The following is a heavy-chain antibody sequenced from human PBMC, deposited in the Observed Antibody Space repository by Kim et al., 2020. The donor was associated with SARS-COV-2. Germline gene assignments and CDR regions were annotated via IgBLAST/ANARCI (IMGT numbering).Heavy chain of an antibody. Sequence: GGSLRLSCVASGFTFGSYSMNWVRQAPGKGLEWVSYIDYSSHTVHYANSVMGRFTISRDNAKNSLYLQMNSLSAEDTALYYCARDSLYYRSGYCSHIPDYWGQGTMLTVSS. CDR2: IDYSSHTV. D-gene: IGHD3-22*01. J-gene: IGHJ4*02. CDR3: ARDSLYYRSGYCSHIPDY. CDR1: GFTFGSYS. V-gene: IGHV3-48*04.